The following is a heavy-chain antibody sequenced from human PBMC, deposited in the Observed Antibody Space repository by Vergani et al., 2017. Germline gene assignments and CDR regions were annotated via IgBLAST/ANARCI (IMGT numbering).Heavy chain of an antibody. CDR2: IKNKANSYAT. CDR1: GFTFSGSS. D-gene: IGHD3-10*01. V-gene: IGHV3-73*01. Sequence: EVQLVESGGGLVQPGGSLKLSCAASGFTFSGSSIHWVRQASGKGLEWVGRIKNKANSYATAYAASVKGRSTISRDDSKNTAYLQVNSLKTEDTAVYYWNTGGRWGQGTLVTVSS. CDR3: NTGGR. J-gene: IGHJ4*02.